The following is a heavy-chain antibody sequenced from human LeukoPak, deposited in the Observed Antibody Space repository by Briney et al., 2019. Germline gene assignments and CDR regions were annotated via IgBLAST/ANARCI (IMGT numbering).Heavy chain of an antibody. V-gene: IGHV4-31*11. D-gene: IGHD2-21*01. CDR1: GGSFSGYY. Sequence: PSETLSLTCAVYGGSFSGYYWSWIRQHPGKGLEWIAYIYYTGSTYYNPSLKSRLTISVDTSKNHFSLRLSSMTAADTAVYYCARVPSVIDAFDIWGQGTMVTVSS. CDR3: ARVPSVIDAFDI. CDR2: IYYTGST. J-gene: IGHJ3*02.